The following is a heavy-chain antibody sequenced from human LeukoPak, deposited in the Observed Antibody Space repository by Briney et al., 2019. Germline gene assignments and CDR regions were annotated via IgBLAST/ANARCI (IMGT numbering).Heavy chain of an antibody. V-gene: IGHV3-30*03. Sequence: PGRSLRLSCAASGFTFSSYGMHWVRQAPGKGLEWVAVISYDGSNKYYADSVKGRFTISRDNSKNTLYLQMNSLRAEDTAVYYCASEARFLEWLLFDWGQGTLVTVSS. CDR2: ISYDGSNK. CDR3: ASEARFLEWLLFD. D-gene: IGHD3-3*01. J-gene: IGHJ4*02. CDR1: GFTFSSYG.